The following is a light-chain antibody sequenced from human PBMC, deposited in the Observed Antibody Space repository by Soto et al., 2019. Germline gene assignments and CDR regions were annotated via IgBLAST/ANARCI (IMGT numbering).Light chain of an antibody. CDR2: STS. J-gene: IGLJ1*01. V-gene: IGLV7-43*01. Sequence: QALVTQEPSLTVSPGGTVTLTCASSTGPVTSGYYPNWFQQKPGQAPRALMYSTSNKHSWTAARFSDSLLGGKAALTMSGVQPEDEAEYYCLLCYGGAGVFGTGTKVTVL. CDR1: TGPVTSGYY. CDR3: LLCYGGAGV.